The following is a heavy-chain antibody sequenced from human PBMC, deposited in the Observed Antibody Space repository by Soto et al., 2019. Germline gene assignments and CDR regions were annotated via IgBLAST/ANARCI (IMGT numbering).Heavy chain of an antibody. CDR1: GGSISSGGYY. Sequence: TLSLTCTVSGGSISSGGYYWSWIRQPPGKALEWRALIDWDDDKYYSTSLKTRLTISKDTSKNQVVLTMTNMDPVDTATYYCARLNGRTVAGFDYWGQGTLVTVSS. CDR2: IDWDDDK. D-gene: IGHD4-17*01. J-gene: IGHJ4*02. CDR3: ARLNGRTVAGFDY. V-gene: IGHV2-70*01.